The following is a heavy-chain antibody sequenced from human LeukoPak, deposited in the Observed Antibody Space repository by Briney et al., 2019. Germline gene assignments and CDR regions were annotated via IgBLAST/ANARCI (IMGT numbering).Heavy chain of an antibody. D-gene: IGHD4-17*01. CDR3: AKGRSGEYTWDY. V-gene: IGHV3-30*18. J-gene: IGHJ4*02. CDR1: GFTFSSHA. Sequence: PGGSLRLSCAASGFTFSSHAMHWVRQAPGKGLEWVAFISYGGSVKYYIDSVKGRFPISRDNSKNTMYLEMNSLRGEDTAVYYCAKGRSGEYTWDYWGQGTLVTVSS. CDR2: ISYGGSVK.